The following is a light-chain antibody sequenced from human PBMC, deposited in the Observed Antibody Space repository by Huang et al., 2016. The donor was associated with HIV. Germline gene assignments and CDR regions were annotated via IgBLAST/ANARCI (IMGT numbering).Light chain of an antibody. CDR2: GAS. CDR3: QQYGDSLLT. CDR1: QSVVNSY. V-gene: IGKV3-20*01. J-gene: IGKJ4*01. Sequence: EIVLTQSPGTLFLSPGERATLSCRASQSVVNSYLAWYQQKPGQAPRLLVFGASSRATGIPDRFSGSESGTAFTLTISRLEPEDLAVYYCQQYGDSLLTFGGGTKVGIK.